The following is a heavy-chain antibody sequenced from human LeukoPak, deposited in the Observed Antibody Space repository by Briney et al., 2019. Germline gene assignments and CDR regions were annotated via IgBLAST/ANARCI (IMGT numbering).Heavy chain of an antibody. V-gene: IGHV1-8*01. D-gene: IGHD6-19*01. J-gene: IGHJ4*02. CDR2: MNPNSGNT. CDR3: ARDSSGWYST. CDR1: GYTFTSYD. Sequence: ASVTVSFKASGYTFTSYDINWVRQATGQGLEWIGWMNPNSGNTGYAQKFQGRVTMTRNTSISTAYMELSSLRSEDTAVYYCARDSSGWYSTWGQGTLVTVSS.